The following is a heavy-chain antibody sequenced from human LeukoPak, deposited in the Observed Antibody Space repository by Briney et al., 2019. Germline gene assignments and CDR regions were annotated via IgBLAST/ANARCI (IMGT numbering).Heavy chain of an antibody. CDR2: IYYSGST. D-gene: IGHD3-22*01. Sequence: PSETLSLTCTVSGGSISSSRNFWAWIRQPPGKGLEWIGSIYYSGSTYYNPSLKSRVTISVDTSKNQFSLKLSSVTAADTAVYYCASVYDSSGYYPFWGQGTLVTVSS. CDR3: ASVYDSSGYYPF. J-gene: IGHJ4*02. V-gene: IGHV4-39*01. CDR1: GGSISSSRNF.